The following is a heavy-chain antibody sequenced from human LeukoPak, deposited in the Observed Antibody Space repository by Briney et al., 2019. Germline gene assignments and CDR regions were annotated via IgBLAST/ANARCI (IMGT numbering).Heavy chain of an antibody. J-gene: IGHJ3*02. D-gene: IGHD2-2*01. CDR1: GFTFGDYA. CDR3: TRDPPRYCSSTSCYYI. V-gene: IGHV3-49*04. Sequence: PGGSLRLSCTASGFTFGDYAMSWVRQAPGKGLEWVGFIRSKAYGGTTEYAASVKGRFTISRDDSKSIAYLQMSSLKTEDTAVYYCTRDPPRYCSSTSCYYIWGQGTMVTVSS. CDR2: IRSKAYGGTT.